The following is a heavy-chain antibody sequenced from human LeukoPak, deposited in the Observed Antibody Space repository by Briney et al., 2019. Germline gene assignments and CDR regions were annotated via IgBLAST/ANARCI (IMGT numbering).Heavy chain of an antibody. CDR1: GGSFSGYY. J-gene: IGHJ4*02. CDR3: ARRRSAFYGSGSYYDY. D-gene: IGHD3-10*01. Sequence: SETLSLTCAVYGGSFSGYYWSWIRQPPGKGLEWIGEINHSGSTNYNPSLKSRVTISVDTSKNQFSLKLSSVTAADTAVYYCARRRSAFYGSGSYYDYWGQGTLVTVSS. V-gene: IGHV4-34*01. CDR2: INHSGST.